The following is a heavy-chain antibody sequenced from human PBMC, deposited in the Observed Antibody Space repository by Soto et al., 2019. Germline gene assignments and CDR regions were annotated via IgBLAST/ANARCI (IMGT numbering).Heavy chain of an antibody. V-gene: IGHV1-69*06. CDR2: IVPMYGTT. Sequence: SVKVSCKXSGGIFSSYAFNWVRQAPGNGLEWMGRIVPMYGTTNYTQKLQGRLTITADRSSSAAYLELSGLRSDDTAMYYCATQRTAVSPFDPWGQGTLVTVSS. CDR3: ATQRTAVSPFDP. J-gene: IGHJ5*02. CDR1: GGIFSSYA. D-gene: IGHD6-19*01.